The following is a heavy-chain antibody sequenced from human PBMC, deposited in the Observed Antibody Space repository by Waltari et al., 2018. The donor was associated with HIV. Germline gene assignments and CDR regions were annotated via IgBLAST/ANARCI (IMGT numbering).Heavy chain of an antibody. CDR2: INTSGGST. J-gene: IGHJ4*02. CDR1: GYTFSSHY. CDR3: ARASISPRWFGSPGDY. D-gene: IGHD3-10*01. V-gene: IGHV1-46*01. Sequence: QVQVVQSGAEAKKPGASVKVSCKASGYTFSSHYLHWVRQAPGQGLECMGIINTSGGSTSYAQKFQGRVTMTRDTSTSTVYMELSSLRSEDTAVYYCARASISPRWFGSPGDYWGQGTLVTVSS.